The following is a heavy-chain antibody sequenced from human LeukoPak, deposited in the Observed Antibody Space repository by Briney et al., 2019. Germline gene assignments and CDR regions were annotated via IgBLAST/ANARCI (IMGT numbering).Heavy chain of an antibody. V-gene: IGHV3-30-3*01. Sequence: PGGSLRLSCAASGFTFSSYAMHWVRQAPGKGLEWVAVISYDGSNKYYADSVKGRFTISRDNAKNSLYLQMNSLRAADTAVYYCAQNFYDSSGLYFDYWGQGTLVTVSS. CDR2: ISYDGSNK. D-gene: IGHD3-22*01. CDR3: AQNFYDSSGLYFDY. CDR1: GFTFSSYA. J-gene: IGHJ4*02.